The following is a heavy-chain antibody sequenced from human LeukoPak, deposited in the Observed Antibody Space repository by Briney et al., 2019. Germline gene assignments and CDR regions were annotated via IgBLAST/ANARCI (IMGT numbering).Heavy chain of an antibody. D-gene: IGHD3-22*01. CDR1: GGSISSGDYC. V-gene: IGHV4-30-4*01. CDR3: ARGRPYFYDSSGYRGGMDV. Sequence: SETLSLTCTVSGGSISSGDYCWSWIRQPPGKGLEWLGYIYYSGSTYYNPSLKSRVTISVDTSKNQFSLKLSSVTAADTAVYYCARGRPYFYDSSGYRGGMDVWGQGTTVTVSS. J-gene: IGHJ6*02. CDR2: IYYSGST.